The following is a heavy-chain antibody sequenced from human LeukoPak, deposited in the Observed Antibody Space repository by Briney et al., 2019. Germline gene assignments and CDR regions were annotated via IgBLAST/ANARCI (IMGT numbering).Heavy chain of an antibody. D-gene: IGHD6-13*01. Sequence: GGSLRLSCAASGFIFSDYYMNWIRQAPGKGLEWISYVSDGGSTKYYADSVKGRFTISRDNDKNSLLLQMDSLRVEDTAIYYCARETGSTWNAPIDYWGQGILVTVSS. CDR2: VSDGGSTK. CDR1: GFIFSDYY. V-gene: IGHV3-11*01. J-gene: IGHJ4*02. CDR3: ARETGSTWNAPIDY.